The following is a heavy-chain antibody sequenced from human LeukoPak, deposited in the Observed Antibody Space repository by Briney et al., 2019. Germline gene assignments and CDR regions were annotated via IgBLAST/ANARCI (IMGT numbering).Heavy chain of an antibody. CDR1: GFTFSSYG. D-gene: IGHD2-15*01. V-gene: IGHV3-30*03. J-gene: IGHJ6*02. CDR2: ISYDGSNK. CDR3: VTVGGGSVNYYYGMDV. Sequence: PGRSLRLSCAASGFTFSSYGMHWVRQAPGKGLEWAAVISYDGSNKYYADSVKGRFTISRDNSKNTLYLQMNSLRAEDTAVYYCVTVGGGSVNYYYGMDVWGQGTTVTVSS.